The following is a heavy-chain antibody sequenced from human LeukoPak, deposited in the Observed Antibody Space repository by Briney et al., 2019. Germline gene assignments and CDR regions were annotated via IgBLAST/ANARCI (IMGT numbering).Heavy chain of an antibody. CDR3: ARLGWVDWNYRRQFDY. CDR1: GGSISSSSYY. J-gene: IGHJ4*02. V-gene: IGHV4-39*07. Sequence: SETLSLTCTVSGGSISSSSYYWGWIRQPPGKGLEWIGSIYYSGSTNYNPSLKSRVTISVDTSKNQFSLKLSSVTAADTAVYYCARLGWVDWNYRRQFDYWGQGTLVTVSS. CDR2: IYYSGST. D-gene: IGHD1-7*01.